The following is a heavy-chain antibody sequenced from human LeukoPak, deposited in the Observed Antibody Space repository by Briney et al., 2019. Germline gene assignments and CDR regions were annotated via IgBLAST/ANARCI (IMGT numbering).Heavy chain of an antibody. CDR1: GFTFSTYW. Sequence: GGSLRLSCAAAGFTFSTYWMHWVRRVPGKGLVWVSRINSDGRTTGYADSVKGRFTISRDNAKNTLYMQMNSLRVEDTAVYYCGSPRTFSGRNVLDMWGQGTMVTVSS. D-gene: IGHD3-10*02. CDR2: INSDGRTT. J-gene: IGHJ3*02. V-gene: IGHV3-74*01. CDR3: GSPRTFSGRNVLDM.